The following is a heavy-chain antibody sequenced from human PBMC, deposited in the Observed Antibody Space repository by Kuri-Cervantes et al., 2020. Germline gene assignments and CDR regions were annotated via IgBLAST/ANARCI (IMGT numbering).Heavy chain of an antibody. CDR3: ARGIHRGYDSDGYFYGWLDH. Sequence: GGSLRLSCAASRFKFDDYAMHWVRQAPGKGLEWVSGISWNSGSIGYVDSVKGRFTISRDNVKNSLYLQMSSLRPEDTALYYCARGIHRGYDSDGYFYGWLDHWGQGILVTVSS. CDR2: ISWNSGSI. CDR1: RFKFDDYA. V-gene: IGHV3-9*01. D-gene: IGHD3-22*01. J-gene: IGHJ4*02.